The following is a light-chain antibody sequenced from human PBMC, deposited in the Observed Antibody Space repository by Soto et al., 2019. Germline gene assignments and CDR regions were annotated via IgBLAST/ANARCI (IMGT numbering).Light chain of an antibody. CDR2: GAS. V-gene: IGKV3-20*01. CDR3: HQYGSAPT. Sequence: EIVLTQSPGTLSLSPGERATLSCRASQSVSSSYFAWYQQKPGQAPRLLIYGASSRATGIPGRFSGSGSGTDFTLTISRLEPEDLAVYYCHQYGSAPTFGQGTKLEIK. J-gene: IGKJ2*01. CDR1: QSVSSSY.